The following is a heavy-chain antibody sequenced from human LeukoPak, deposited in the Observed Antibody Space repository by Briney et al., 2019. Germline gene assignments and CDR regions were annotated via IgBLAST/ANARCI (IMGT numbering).Heavy chain of an antibody. V-gene: IGHV1-18*01. Sequence: GASVKVSCKASGYTFTNNGISWVRQAPGQGLEWMGWSSTYNGNTKYAQKLQGRVTMTTDTSTSTAYMELRSLRSDDTAVYYCARATADYDSSGYYYGNWFDPWGQGTLVTVSS. CDR1: GYTFTNNG. D-gene: IGHD3-22*01. CDR2: SSTYNGNT. CDR3: ARATADYDSSGYYYGNWFDP. J-gene: IGHJ5*02.